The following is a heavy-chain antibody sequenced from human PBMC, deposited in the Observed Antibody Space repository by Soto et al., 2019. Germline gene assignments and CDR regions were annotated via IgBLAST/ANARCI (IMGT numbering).Heavy chain of an antibody. J-gene: IGHJ4*02. Sequence: EVQLLESGGGLVQPWGSLRLSCAASGFTFSSYAMSWVCQAPGKGLEWVSIIGVGGGDRYYPESVKGRFTISRDNSRDTLYLEMNSRRDEDTDVYYCERVRVGELVWGQGTLVTVSS. CDR2: IGVGGGDR. V-gene: IGHV3-23*01. CDR1: GFTFSSYA. D-gene: IGHD3-10*01. CDR3: ERVRVGELV.